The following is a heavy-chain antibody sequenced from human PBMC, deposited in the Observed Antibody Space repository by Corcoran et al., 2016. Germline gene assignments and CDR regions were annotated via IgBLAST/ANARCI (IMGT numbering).Heavy chain of an antibody. CDR3: ASGGEDY. CDR1: GFTFSTYG. D-gene: IGHD3-16*01. V-gene: IGHV3-30*03. CDR2: ISNDGSNI. J-gene: IGHJ4*02. Sequence: QVQLVESGGGVVQPGRSLRLSCVVSGFTFSTYGMHWVRQAPGKGLEWVALISNDGSNICYVDSVKGRFTISRDNYKNTLYLQMNSLRPEDTAVYYCASGGEDYWGQGTLVTVSS.